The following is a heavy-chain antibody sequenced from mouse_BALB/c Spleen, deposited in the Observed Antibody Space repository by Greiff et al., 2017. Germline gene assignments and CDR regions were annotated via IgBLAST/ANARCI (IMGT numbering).Heavy chain of an antibody. D-gene: IGHD1-1*01. CDR3: ARGYYGSSPPDY. CDR1: GFSLTSYG. J-gene: IGHJ2*01. V-gene: IGHV2-9*02. Sequence: LMESGPGLVAPSQSLSITCTVSGFSLTSYGVHWVRQPPGKGLEWLGVIWAGGSTNYNSALMSRLSISKDNSKSQVFLKMNSLQTDDTAMYYCARGYYGSSPPDYWGQGTTLTVSS. CDR2: IWAGGST.